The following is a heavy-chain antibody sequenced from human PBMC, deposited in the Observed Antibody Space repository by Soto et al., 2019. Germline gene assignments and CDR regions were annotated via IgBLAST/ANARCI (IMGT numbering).Heavy chain of an antibody. D-gene: IGHD6-13*01. CDR2: IYHSGST. CDR1: GGSISSSNW. Sequence: PSETLSLTCAVSGGSISSSNWWSWVRQPPGQGLEWIGQIYHSGSTNYNPSLKSRVTISVDKSKNHFSLELSSVTAADTAVYYCARDTPSSSSPGVDAFDIWGQGTMVTVSS. J-gene: IGHJ3*02. V-gene: IGHV4-4*02. CDR3: ARDTPSSSSPGVDAFDI.